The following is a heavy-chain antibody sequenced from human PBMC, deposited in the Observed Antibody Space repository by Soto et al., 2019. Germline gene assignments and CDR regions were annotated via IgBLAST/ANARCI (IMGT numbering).Heavy chain of an antibody. V-gene: IGHV1-69*01. Sequence: QVQLVQSGAEVKKPRSSVKVSCKASGGTFSSYSINWVRQAPGQGLEWMGEIIPIFGTANYAQKIQGRVTISADESTSTAYMELSSLRSQDTAVYYCARDGGRHSGGIDYWGQGTLVTVSS. J-gene: IGHJ4*02. CDR2: IIPIFGTA. D-gene: IGHD1-26*01. CDR1: GGTFSSYS. CDR3: ARDGGRHSGGIDY.